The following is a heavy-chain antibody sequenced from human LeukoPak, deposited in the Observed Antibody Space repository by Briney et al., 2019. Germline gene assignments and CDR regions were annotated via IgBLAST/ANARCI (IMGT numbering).Heavy chain of an antibody. J-gene: IGHJ4*02. Sequence: SETLSLTCTVSDGSISPFQWSWIRQSAGKRLEWIGLIRNTGSADYNPSLKSRVTLSIDTSKSQISLRLTSVNAADTAVYYCATGSYSGGFDKWGQGTLVIVSS. D-gene: IGHD2-8*02. CDR1: DGSISPFQ. CDR3: ATGSYSGGFDK. CDR2: IRNTGSA. V-gene: IGHV4-4*07.